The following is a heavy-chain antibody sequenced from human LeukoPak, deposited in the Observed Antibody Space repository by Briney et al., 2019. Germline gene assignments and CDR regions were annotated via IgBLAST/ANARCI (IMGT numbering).Heavy chain of an antibody. CDR1: GGSINNIVYY. J-gene: IGHJ4*02. CDR3: ARFRSSWTLDY. V-gene: IGHV4-39*01. D-gene: IGHD6-13*01. CDR2: IYYSGST. Sequence: SETLSLTCSVSGGSINNIVYYWGWIRQPPGKGLEWIGTIYYSGSTYYNLSLKSRVTISVDTSRNQFSLKLSSVTAADTAVYFCARFRSSWTLDYWGQGTLVTVFS.